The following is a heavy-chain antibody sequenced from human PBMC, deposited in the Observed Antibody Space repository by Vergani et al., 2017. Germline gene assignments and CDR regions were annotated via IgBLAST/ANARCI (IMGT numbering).Heavy chain of an antibody. CDR3: VRTEYCTGIACNTRFDS. V-gene: IGHV3-74*03. CDR1: GFSFNTYW. CDR2: IDEYGNRA. J-gene: IGHJ5*01. Sequence: EVQLVESGGGSVQSGGSLRLSCVASGFSFNTYWMHWVRQVPGKGLMWVERIDEYGNRATYGDFETGRFTISRDNAKNTVFLQMNNPRADDAGVYYCVRTEYCTGIACNTRFDSWGQGALVTVSS. D-gene: IGHD2-8*02.